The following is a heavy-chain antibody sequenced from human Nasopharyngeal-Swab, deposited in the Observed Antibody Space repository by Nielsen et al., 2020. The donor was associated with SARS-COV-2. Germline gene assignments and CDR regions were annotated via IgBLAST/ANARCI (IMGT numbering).Heavy chain of an antibody. CDR3: ARDGLDCSGGSCYSWAYYYYGMDV. J-gene: IGHJ6*02. V-gene: IGHV3-30*03. D-gene: IGHD2-15*01. Sequence: WIRQPPGKGLEWVAVISCDGSNKYYADSVKGRFTISRDNSKNTLYLQMNSLRAEDTAVYYCARDGLDCSGGSCYSWAYYYYGMDVWGQGTTVTVSS. CDR2: ISCDGSNK.